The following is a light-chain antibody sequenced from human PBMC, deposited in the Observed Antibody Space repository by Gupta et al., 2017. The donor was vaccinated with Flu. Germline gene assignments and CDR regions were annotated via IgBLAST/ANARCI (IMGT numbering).Light chain of an antibody. CDR1: QGISTY. Sequence: DIQMTQSPSSLYASVGDIVTITCRASQGISTYLAWFQQKPGRAPKSLIYAASRLQSGVPSKFGGRGSRKDFTLTSSRLQPEDFATYCCQRYNSFRLTFGGGTKVEI. J-gene: IGKJ4*01. CDR2: AAS. V-gene: IGKV1-16*02. CDR3: QRYNSFRLT.